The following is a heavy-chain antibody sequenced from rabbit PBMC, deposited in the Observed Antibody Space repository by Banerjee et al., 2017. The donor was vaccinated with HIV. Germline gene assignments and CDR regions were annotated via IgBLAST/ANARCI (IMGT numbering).Heavy chain of an antibody. Sequence: QEQLEESGGGLVKPEGSLTLTCTASGFSFSSRYWIRWVRQAPGKGLEWIGCIYTGSGSTWYASWAKGRFTISKSSSTTVDLQMTSLTAADTATYFCASGSGYEKFKLWGPGTLVTVS. D-gene: IGHD1-1*01. CDR1: GFSFSSRYW. CDR3: ASGSGYEKFKL. V-gene: IGHV1S45*01. CDR2: IYTGSGST. J-gene: IGHJ4*01.